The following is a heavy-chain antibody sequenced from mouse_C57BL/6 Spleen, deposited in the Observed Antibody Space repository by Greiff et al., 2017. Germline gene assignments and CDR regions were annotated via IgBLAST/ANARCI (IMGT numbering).Heavy chain of an antibody. V-gene: IGHV5-6*01. CDR1: GFTFSSYG. J-gene: IGHJ1*03. CDR3: ARLEAYYSIPWYFDV. CDR2: ISSGGSYT. Sequence: EVQLVESGGDLVKPGGSLKLSCAASGFTFSSYGMSWVRQTPDKRLEWVATISSGGSYTYYPDSVKGRFTISRDNAKNTLYLQMSSLKSEDTAMYYCARLEAYYSIPWYFDVWGTGTTVTVSS. D-gene: IGHD2-5*01.